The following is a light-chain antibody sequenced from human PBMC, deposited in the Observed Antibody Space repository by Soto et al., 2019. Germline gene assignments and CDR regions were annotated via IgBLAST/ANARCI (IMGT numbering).Light chain of an antibody. CDR2: DVS. CDR3: SSYTSSNTHV. CDR1: SSDVGGYNL. J-gene: IGLJ1*01. Sequence: QSALTQPASVSGSPGQSITISCTGTSSDVGGYNLVSWFQQHPGKAPKLMIYDVSNRPSGVSNRFSGSKSGNTASLTISGLQAEDEADYYCSSYTSSNTHVFGTGTKVTVL. V-gene: IGLV2-14*01.